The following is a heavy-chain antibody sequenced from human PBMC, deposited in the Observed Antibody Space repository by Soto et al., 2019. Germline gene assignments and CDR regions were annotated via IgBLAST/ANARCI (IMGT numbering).Heavy chain of an antibody. CDR2: INAGNGNT. V-gene: IGHV1-3*01. D-gene: IGHD3-22*01. CDR3: ARRPGVGSGYYPNYFEY. CDR1: GYTFTSYA. J-gene: IGHJ4*02. Sequence: QVQLVQSGAEVKKPGASVKVSCKASGYTFTSYAMHWVRQAPGQRLEWMGWINAGNGNTKYSQKFQGRVTITRDTSASTAYMELSSLRSEDTAVYYCARRPGVGSGYYPNYFEYWGQGTLVTVSS.